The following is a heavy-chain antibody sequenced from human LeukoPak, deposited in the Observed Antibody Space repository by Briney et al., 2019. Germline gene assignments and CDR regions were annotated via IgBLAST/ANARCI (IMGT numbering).Heavy chain of an antibody. Sequence: PGGSLRLSCAASGFTFSSYAMHWVRQAPGKGLEWVAVISYDGSNKYYADSVKGRFTISRDNSKNTLYLQMNSLRAEDTAVYYCARDEEIAVVPIGAFDTWGQGTMVTVSS. CDR3: ARDEEIAVVPIGAFDT. D-gene: IGHD3-22*01. CDR1: GFTFSSYA. V-gene: IGHV3-30-3*01. CDR2: ISYDGSNK. J-gene: IGHJ3*02.